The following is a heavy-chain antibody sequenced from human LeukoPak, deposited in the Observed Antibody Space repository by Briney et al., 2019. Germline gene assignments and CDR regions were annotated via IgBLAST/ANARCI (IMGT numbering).Heavy chain of an antibody. J-gene: IGHJ3*02. D-gene: IGHD3-22*01. CDR1: GGTFSSYA. Sequence: PVKVSCKASGGTFSSYAISWVRQAPGQGLEWMGRIIPILGIANYAQKFQGRVTITADKSTSTAYMELSSLRSEDTAVYYCARYDYDSSLGAFDIWGQGTMVTVSS. V-gene: IGHV1-69*04. CDR2: IIPILGIA. CDR3: ARYDYDSSLGAFDI.